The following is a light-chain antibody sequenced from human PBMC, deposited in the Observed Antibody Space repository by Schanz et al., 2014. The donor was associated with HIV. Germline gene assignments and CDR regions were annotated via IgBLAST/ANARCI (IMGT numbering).Light chain of an antibody. V-gene: IGLV1-44*01. J-gene: IGLJ2*01. CDR2: TND. Sequence: QSLLTQPPSASGIPGQTVTISCSGSIYTIARRTVDWYQHLPGTAPRLLIYTNDQRPSGISDRFSGSKSGTSASLAISGLXXXDEGDYYCAAWDDNLNGVVFGGGTKLTVL. CDR3: AAWDDNLNGVV. CDR1: IYTIARRT.